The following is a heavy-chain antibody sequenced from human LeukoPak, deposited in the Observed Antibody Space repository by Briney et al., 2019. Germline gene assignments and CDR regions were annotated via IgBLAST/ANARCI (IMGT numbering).Heavy chain of an antibody. CDR3: AKGRRGWGDPEF. V-gene: IGHV3-23*01. D-gene: IGHD3-10*01. CDR1: GFTLSSYA. J-gene: IGHJ4*02. CDR2: ISDSGSST. Sequence: GGSLRLSCAASGFTLSSYAMCWVRQAPGKGLEWVSSISDSGSSTSYADSVKGRFTISRDNSFNTLYLQMNSLTAGDTAVYYCAKGRRGWGDPEFWGQGTLATVSS.